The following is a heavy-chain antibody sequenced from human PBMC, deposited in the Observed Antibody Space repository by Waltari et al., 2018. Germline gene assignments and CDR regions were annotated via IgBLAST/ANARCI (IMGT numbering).Heavy chain of an antibody. CDR2: IYYSGST. D-gene: IGHD2-21*02. Sequence: QVQLQESGPGLVKPSQTLSLTCTVSGGSISSGGYYWSWIRQHPGKGLEWIGYIYYSGSTYYNPSLKSRVTISVDTSKNQFSLKLSSVTAADTAVYYCARDGAGYGGNSVRSGFDYWGQGTLVTVSS. CDR3: ARDGAGYGGNSVRSGFDY. CDR1: GGSISSGGYY. J-gene: IGHJ4*02. V-gene: IGHV4-31*03.